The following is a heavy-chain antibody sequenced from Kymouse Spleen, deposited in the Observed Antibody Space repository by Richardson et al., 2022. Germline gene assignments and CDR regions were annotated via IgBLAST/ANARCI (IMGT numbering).Heavy chain of an antibody. CDR2: IYYSGST. V-gene: IGHV4-61*01. CDR3: ARDQQQHYYYYYGMDV. CDR1: GGSVSSGSYY. Sequence: QVQLQESGPGLVKPSETLSLTCTVSGGSVSSGSYYWSWIRQPPGKGLEWIGYIYYSGSTNYNPSLKSRVTISVDTSKNQFSLKLSSVTAADTAVYYCARDQQQHYYYYYGMDVWGQGTTVTVSS. J-gene: IGHJ6*02. D-gene: IGHD6-13*01.